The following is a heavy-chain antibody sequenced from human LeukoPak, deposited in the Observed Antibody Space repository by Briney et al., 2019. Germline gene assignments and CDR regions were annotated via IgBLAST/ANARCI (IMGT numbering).Heavy chain of an antibody. Sequence: SETLSLTCAVYGGSFSGYYWSWIRQPPGKGLEWIGEINHSGSTNYNPSLKSRVTISVDTPKNQFSLKLSSVTAADTAVYYCARVQWLVTHYYYMDVWGKGTTVTVSS. J-gene: IGHJ6*03. CDR1: GGSFSGYY. V-gene: IGHV4-34*01. D-gene: IGHD6-19*01. CDR3: ARVQWLVTHYYYMDV. CDR2: INHSGST.